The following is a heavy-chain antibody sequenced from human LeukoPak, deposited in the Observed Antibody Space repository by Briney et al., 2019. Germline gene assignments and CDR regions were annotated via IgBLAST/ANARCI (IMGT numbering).Heavy chain of an antibody. J-gene: IGHJ5*02. Sequence: ASVKVSCKASGYTFTGYYMHWVRQAPGQGLEWMGWINPNSGGTNYAQKFQGWLTMTRDTSISTAYMELSRLRSDDTAVYYCARGGTVRTVSHWFDPWGQGTLVTVSS. D-gene: IGHD4-17*01. CDR3: ARGGTVRTVSHWFDP. V-gene: IGHV1-2*04. CDR2: INPNSGGT. CDR1: GYTFTGYY.